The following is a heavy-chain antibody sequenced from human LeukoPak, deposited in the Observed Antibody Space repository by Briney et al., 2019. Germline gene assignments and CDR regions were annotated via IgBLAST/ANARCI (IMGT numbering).Heavy chain of an antibody. V-gene: IGHV4-4*07. D-gene: IGHD3/OR15-3a*01. CDR1: GDSISTYY. CDR3: ARGRTSTASFDP. J-gene: IGHJ5*02. Sequence: SETLSLTCTVSGDSISTYYWSWIRQPAGKGLEYIGRISTSGSTNYNPSLKSRVTMSVDTSKNQFSLNLSSVTAADTAVYYCARGRTSTASFDPWGQGTLVTVSS. CDR2: ISTSGST.